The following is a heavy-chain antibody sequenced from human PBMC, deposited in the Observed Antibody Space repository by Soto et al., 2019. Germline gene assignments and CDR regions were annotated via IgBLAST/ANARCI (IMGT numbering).Heavy chain of an antibody. Sequence: SETLSLTCAVYGGSFSGYYWSWIRQPPGKGLEWIGEINHSGSTNYNPSLKSRVTISVDTSKNQFSLKLSSVTAADTAVYYCASAPWRYYGSGKKSWFDPWGQGTLVTVSS. CDR1: GGSFSGYY. CDR3: ASAPWRYYGSGKKSWFDP. CDR2: INHSGST. V-gene: IGHV4-34*01. J-gene: IGHJ5*02. D-gene: IGHD3-10*01.